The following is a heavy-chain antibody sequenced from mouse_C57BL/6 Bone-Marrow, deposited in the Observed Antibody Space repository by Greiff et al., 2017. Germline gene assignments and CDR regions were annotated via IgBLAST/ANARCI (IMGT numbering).Heavy chain of an antibody. J-gene: IGHJ3*01. CDR2: ISSGGDYI. Sequence: EVKLVESGAGLVKPGGSLKLSCAASGFTFSSYAMSWVRQTPEKRLEWVAYISSGGDYIYYADTVKGRFTITRDHARNTLYLKMSSLKSEDTAMYYCTRAHSAYWGQGTLVTVSA. CDR3: TRAHSAY. V-gene: IGHV5-9-1*02. CDR1: GFTFSSYA.